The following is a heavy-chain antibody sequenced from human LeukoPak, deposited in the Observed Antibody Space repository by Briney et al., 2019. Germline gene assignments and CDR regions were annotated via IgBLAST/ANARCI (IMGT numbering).Heavy chain of an antibody. CDR2: ISSSSSYI. J-gene: IGHJ4*02. Sequence: GGSLRLSCAASGFTFSSYAMSWVCQAPGKGLEWVSSISSSSSYIYYADSVKGRFTISRDNAKDSLYLQMNSLRAEDTAVYYCARDVVVPAAIYFDYWGQGTLVTVSS. CDR1: GFTFSSYA. V-gene: IGHV3-21*01. CDR3: ARDVVVPAAIYFDY. D-gene: IGHD2-2*01.